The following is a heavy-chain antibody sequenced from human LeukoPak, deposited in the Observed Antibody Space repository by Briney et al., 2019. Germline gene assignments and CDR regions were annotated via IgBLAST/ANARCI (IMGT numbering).Heavy chain of an antibody. V-gene: IGHV4-4*02. CDR2: IYHSGST. CDR1: GGSISSSNW. CDR3: ARDGRFPPEPLPRYFDY. J-gene: IGHJ4*02. D-gene: IGHD1-26*01. Sequence: SETLSLTCAVSGGSISSSNWWSWIRQPPGKGLEWIGEIYHSGSTNYNPSLKSRVTISVDKSKTQFSLKLSSVTAADTAVYYCARDGRFPPEPLPRYFDYWGQGTLVTVSS.